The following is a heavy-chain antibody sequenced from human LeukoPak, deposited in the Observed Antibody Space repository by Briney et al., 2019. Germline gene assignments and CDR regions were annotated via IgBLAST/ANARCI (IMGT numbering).Heavy chain of an antibody. CDR2: ISSSSSYI. CDR3: ARAGEMATIRTAFDI. J-gene: IGHJ3*02. CDR1: GFTFSSYS. D-gene: IGHD5-24*01. V-gene: IGHV3-21*01. Sequence: GGSLRLSCAASGFTFSSYSMNWVRQAPGKGLEWVSSISSSSSYIYYADSVKGRFTISRDNAKNPLYLQMNSLRAEDTAVYYCARAGEMATIRTAFDIWGQGTMVTVSS.